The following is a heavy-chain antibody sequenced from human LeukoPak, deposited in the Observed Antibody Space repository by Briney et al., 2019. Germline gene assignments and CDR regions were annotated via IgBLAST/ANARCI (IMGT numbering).Heavy chain of an antibody. CDR1: GGSISSSSYY. CDR2: IYYSGST. CDR3: ARARLKGTTRWFDP. V-gene: IGHV4-61*05. D-gene: IGHD1-1*01. Sequence: SSETLSLTCTVSGGSISSSSYYWGWIRQPPGKGLEWIGYIYYSGSTNYNPSLKSRVTISVDTSKNQFSLKLSSVTAADTAVYYCARARLKGTTRWFDPWGQGTLVTVSS. J-gene: IGHJ5*02.